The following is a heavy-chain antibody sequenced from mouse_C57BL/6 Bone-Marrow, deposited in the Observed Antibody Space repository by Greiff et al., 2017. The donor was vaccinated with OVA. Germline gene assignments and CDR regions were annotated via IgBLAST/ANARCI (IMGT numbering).Heavy chain of an antibody. Sequence: VKLMESGAELMKPGASVKLSCKATGYTFTGYWIEWVKQRPGHGLEWIGEILPGSGSTNYNEKFKGKATFTADTSSNTAYMPLSSLTAEDSAIYYCARSESSGYGAYWGQGTLVTVSA. V-gene: IGHV1-9*01. D-gene: IGHD3-2*02. CDR1: GYTFTGYW. CDR2: ILPGSGST. CDR3: ARSESSGYGAY. J-gene: IGHJ3*01.